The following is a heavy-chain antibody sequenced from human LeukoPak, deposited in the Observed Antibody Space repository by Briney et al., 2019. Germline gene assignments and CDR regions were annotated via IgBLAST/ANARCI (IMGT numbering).Heavy chain of an antibody. CDR3: AKTPGDQYYYMDV. CDR1: GFTFSSYA. CDR2: IRASGGTT. J-gene: IGHJ6*03. V-gene: IGHV3-23*01. D-gene: IGHD2-2*01. Sequence: PGGSLRLSCAGSGFTFSSYAMSWVRQAPGKGLEWVSAIRASGGTTFYADSVKGRFTISRDNSKKTLYLQMNSLRVDDTAVYYCAKTPGDQYYYMDVWGKGTTVTVSS.